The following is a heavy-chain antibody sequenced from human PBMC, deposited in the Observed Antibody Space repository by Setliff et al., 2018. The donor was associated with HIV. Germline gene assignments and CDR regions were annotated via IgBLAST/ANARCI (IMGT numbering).Heavy chain of an antibody. J-gene: IGHJ3*02. CDR1: GGSINNGAYY. V-gene: IGHV4-31*03. Sequence: PSETLSLTCTVSGGSINNGAYYWSWIRHQPGRGLEWIGNIYYNGITHYNPSLKSRLSISIDTSKNQFYLQLNSVTAADTSAFYCAREIVRVALDIWGPGTAVTVSS. D-gene: IGHD3-16*02. CDR3: AREIVRVALDI. CDR2: IYYNGIT.